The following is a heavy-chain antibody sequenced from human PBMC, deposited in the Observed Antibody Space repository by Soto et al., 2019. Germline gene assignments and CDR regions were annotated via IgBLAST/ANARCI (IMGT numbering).Heavy chain of an antibody. D-gene: IGHD3-10*01. CDR3: ARHKITMVRGVHPNWFDP. Sequence: QLQLQESGPGLVKPSETLSLTCTVSGGSISGSSYYWGWIRQPPGKGLEWIGSIYYSGSTYYNPSLKSRVTISVDTSKNQFSLKLSSVTAADTAVYYCARHKITMVRGVHPNWFDPWGQGTLVTVSS. CDR1: GGSISGSSYY. J-gene: IGHJ5*02. V-gene: IGHV4-39*01. CDR2: IYYSGST.